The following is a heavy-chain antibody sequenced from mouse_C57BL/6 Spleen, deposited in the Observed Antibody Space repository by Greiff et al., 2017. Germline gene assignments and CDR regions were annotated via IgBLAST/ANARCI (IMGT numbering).Heavy chain of an antibody. V-gene: IGHV5-17*01. CDR3: TRGFITTGAPDY. Sequence: DVHLVESGGGLVKPGGSLKLSCAASGFTFSDYGMHWVRQAPEKGLEWVAYISSGSSTIYYADTVKGRSTISRDNANNTLFLQMTRLRSEDTVKYYCTRGFITTGAPDYWGQGTTLTVSS. CDR1: GFTFSDYG. D-gene: IGHD1-1*01. CDR2: ISSGSSTI. J-gene: IGHJ2*01.